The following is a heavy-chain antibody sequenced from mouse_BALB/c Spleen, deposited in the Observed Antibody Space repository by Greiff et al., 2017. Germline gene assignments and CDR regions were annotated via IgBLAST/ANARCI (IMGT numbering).Heavy chain of an antibody. CDR2: ISDGGSYT. D-gene: IGHD1-2*01. Sequence: EVQGVESGGGLVKPGGSLKLSCAASGFTFSDYYMYWVRQTPEKRLEWVATISDGGSYTYYPDSVKGRFTISRDNAKNNLYLQMSSLKSEDTAMYYCARARHYYGYHYYAMDYWGQGTSVTVSS. CDR1: GFTFSDYY. CDR3: ARARHYYGYHYYAMDY. V-gene: IGHV5-4*02. J-gene: IGHJ4*01.